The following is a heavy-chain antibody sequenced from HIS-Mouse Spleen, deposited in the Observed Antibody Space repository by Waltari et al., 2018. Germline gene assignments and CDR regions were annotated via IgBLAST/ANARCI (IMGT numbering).Heavy chain of an antibody. CDR2: IYYSGST. D-gene: IGHD6-13*01. Sequence: QLQLQESGPGLVKPSETLSLTCTVSGGSISSSSYYWGWLRQPPGKGVAWLGSIYYSGSTYYNTARKSRGNISVDTSKNKFSLKLRCVTAADTAVYYCAREIPYSSSWYDWYLDLWGRGTLVTVSS. CDR3: AREIPYSSSWYDWYLDL. CDR1: GGSISSSSYY. J-gene: IGHJ2*01. V-gene: IGHV4-39*07.